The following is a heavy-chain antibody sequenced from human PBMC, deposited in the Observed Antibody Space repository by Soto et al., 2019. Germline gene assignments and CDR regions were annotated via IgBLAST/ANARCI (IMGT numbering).Heavy chain of an antibody. J-gene: IGHJ4*02. V-gene: IGHV3-48*01. Sequence: EVQLVESGGGLVQPGGSLRLSCAASGFTFSSYSMNWVRQAPGKGLEWVSYISSSSTIYYADSVKGRFTISRDNAKNSLYLQMNSLRAEDTAVYYCARGAGGFDYWGQGTLVTVSS. CDR3: ARGAGGFDY. CDR1: GFTFSSYS. CDR2: ISSSSTI. D-gene: IGHD6-13*01.